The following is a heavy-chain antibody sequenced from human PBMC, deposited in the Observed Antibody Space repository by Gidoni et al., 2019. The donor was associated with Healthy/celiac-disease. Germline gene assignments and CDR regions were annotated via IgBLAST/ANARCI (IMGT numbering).Heavy chain of an antibody. V-gene: IGHV1-18*01. Sequence: QVQRVQAGDEVKKPGASVKVSCKASGYTFTSYGISWVRQAPGQGLEWMGWISAYNVNTNYAPKLQGRVTMPTATSTSTAYMELRSLRSDDTAVYYCARRIQDAFDIWGQGTMVTVSS. CDR1: GYTFTSYG. CDR3: ARRIQDAFDI. J-gene: IGHJ3*02. D-gene: IGHD5-18*01. CDR2: ISAYNVNT.